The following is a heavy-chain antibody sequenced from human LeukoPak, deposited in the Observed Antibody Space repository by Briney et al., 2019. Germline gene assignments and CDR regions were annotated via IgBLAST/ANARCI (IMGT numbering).Heavy chain of an antibody. J-gene: IGHJ3*02. CDR3: ARDLSAGVDAFDI. CDR1: GGSISSHY. D-gene: IGHD3-3*01. Sequence: SETLSLTCTVSGGSISSHYWSWIRQPPGKGLEWIGYIYYNGSTNYNPSLKSRVTISVDTSKNQFSLKLSSVTAADTAVYYCARDLSAGVDAFDIWGQGTMVTVSS. V-gene: IGHV4-59*11. CDR2: IYYNGST.